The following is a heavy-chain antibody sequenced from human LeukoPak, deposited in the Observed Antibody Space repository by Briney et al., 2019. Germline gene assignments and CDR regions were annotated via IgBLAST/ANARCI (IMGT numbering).Heavy chain of an antibody. D-gene: IGHD6-19*01. J-gene: IGHJ5*02. CDR3: AKDLGLVLGWFDP. CDR1: GFTFSSYA. V-gene: IGHV3-23*01. CDR2: ISGSGGST. Sequence: GGSLRLSCAASGFTFSSYAMSWVRQAPGKGLEWVSGISGSGGSTYYADSVKGRFTISRDNSKNTLYLQTTSLRTEDTAVYYCAKDLGLVLGWFDPWGQGTLVTVSS.